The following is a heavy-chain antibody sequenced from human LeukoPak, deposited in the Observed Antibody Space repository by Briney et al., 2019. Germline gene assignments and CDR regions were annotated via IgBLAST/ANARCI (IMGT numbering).Heavy chain of an antibody. CDR3: AELGITMIGGV. Sequence: PGGSLRLSCAVSGFRFNSHHMHWVRQAPNKGLEWVSYISSSGSTIYYADSVKGRFTISRDNAKNSLYLQMNSLRAEDTAVYYCAELGITMIGGVWGKGTTVTISS. V-gene: IGHV3-48*03. CDR2: ISSSGSTI. D-gene: IGHD3-10*02. J-gene: IGHJ6*04. CDR1: GFRFNSHH.